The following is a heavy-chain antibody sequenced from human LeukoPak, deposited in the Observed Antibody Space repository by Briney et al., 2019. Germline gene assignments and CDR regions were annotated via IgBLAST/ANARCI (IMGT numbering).Heavy chain of an antibody. Sequence: ASVKVSCKASGYTFTSYYIHWVRQAPGQGLEWMGLINPSGGSTNYAQKFQGRVTMTRDTSTSTVYMELSSLRSEDTAVYYCARETDYYGCFDYWGQGTLVTVSS. J-gene: IGHJ4*02. V-gene: IGHV1-46*01. CDR2: INPSGGST. D-gene: IGHD3-10*01. CDR1: GYTFTSYY. CDR3: ARETDYYGCFDY.